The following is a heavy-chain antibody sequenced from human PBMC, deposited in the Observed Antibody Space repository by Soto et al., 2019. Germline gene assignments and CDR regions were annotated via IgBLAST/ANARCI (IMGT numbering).Heavy chain of an antibody. J-gene: IGHJ6*02. D-gene: IGHD4-4*01. CDR1: GFTFRSYG. CDR2: IWYDGSNK. CDR3: ARDQGTVTTFYYYYGMDV. V-gene: IGHV3-33*01. Sequence: GGSLRLSCAASGFTFRSYGMHWVRQAPGKGLEWVAVIWYDGSNKYYADSVKGRFTISRDNSKNTLYLQMNSLRAEDTAVYYCARDQGTVTTFYYYYGMDVWGQGTTVTVSS.